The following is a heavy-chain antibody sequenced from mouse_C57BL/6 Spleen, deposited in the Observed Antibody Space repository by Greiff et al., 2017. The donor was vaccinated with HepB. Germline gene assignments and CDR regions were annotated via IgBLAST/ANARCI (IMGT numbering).Heavy chain of an antibody. D-gene: IGHD1-1*01. CDR1: GYTFTDYY. Sequence: EVQLQQSGPELVKPGASVKISCKASGYTFTDYYMNWVKQSHGKSLEWIGDINPNNGGTSYNEKFKGKATLTVDKSSSTAYMALPSLTSEDSAVYYCARSYCYGSSSYWYFDVWGTGTTVTVSS. V-gene: IGHV1-26*01. CDR2: INPNNGGT. CDR3: ARSYCYGSSSYWYFDV. J-gene: IGHJ1*03.